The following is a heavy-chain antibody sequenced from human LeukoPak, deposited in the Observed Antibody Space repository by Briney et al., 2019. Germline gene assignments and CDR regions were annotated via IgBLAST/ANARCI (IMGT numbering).Heavy chain of an antibody. CDR1: GGFISSGGYY. J-gene: IGHJ5*02. Sequence: PSETLSLTCAVSGGFISSGGYYWSWIRQYPGEGLEWIGYIYYSGITKLNPFLKSRVTLSVDTSKNQFSLNLTSVTAADKAVFYCARLYIGGYSRSTNYNKIDPWGQRNLVTVSS. CDR2: IYYSGIT. CDR3: ARLYIGGYSRSTNYNKIDP. V-gene: IGHV4-31*11. D-gene: IGHD6-13*01.